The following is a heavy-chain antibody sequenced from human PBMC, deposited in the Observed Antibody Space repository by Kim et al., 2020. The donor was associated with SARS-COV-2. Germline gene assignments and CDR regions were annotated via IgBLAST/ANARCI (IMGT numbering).Heavy chain of an antibody. CDR3: ARGEGLWFGEFGWNWFDP. Sequence: SETLSLTCAVSGGSISSGGYSWSWIRQPPGKGLEWIGYIYHSGSTYYNPSLKSRVTISVDRSKNQFSLKLSSVTAADTAVYYCARGEGLWFGEFGWNWFDPWGQGTLVTVSS. J-gene: IGHJ5*02. D-gene: IGHD3-10*01. V-gene: IGHV4-30-2*01. CDR2: IYHSGST. CDR1: GGSISSGGYS.